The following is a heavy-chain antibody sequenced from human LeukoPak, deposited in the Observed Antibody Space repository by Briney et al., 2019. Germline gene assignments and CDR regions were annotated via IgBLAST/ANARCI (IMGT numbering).Heavy chain of an antibody. J-gene: IGHJ4*02. V-gene: IGHV3-21*01. Sequence: GGSLRLSCAASGFTFSSYGMHWVRQAPGKGLEWVSSISSSSSYIYYADSVKGRFTISRDNAKNSLYLQMNSLRAEDTAVYYCARDPVGIAAPPHFDYWGQGTLVTVSS. CDR3: ARDPVGIAAPPHFDY. D-gene: IGHD6-6*01. CDR2: ISSSSSYI. CDR1: GFTFSSYG.